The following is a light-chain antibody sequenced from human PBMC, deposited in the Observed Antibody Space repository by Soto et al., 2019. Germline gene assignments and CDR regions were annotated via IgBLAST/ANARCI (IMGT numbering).Light chain of an antibody. CDR3: QHYLSWPLT. CDR1: QGVGST. CDR2: DAS. V-gene: IGKV3-15*01. J-gene: IGKJ4*01. Sequence: ELVLTQSPATLSVSPGERATLSCRASQGVGSTLAWYQQEPGRAPRLLIYDASNRATGIPARFSGAGSGTEFTLTISSLQSDDFEVYYCQHYLSWPLTFGGGTRVEI.